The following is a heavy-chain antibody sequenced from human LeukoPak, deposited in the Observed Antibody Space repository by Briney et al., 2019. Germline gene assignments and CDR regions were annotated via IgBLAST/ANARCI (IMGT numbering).Heavy chain of an antibody. V-gene: IGHV3-21*01. Sequence: RPGGPLRLSCAASGFTFSSYSMNWVRQAPGKGLEWVSSISSSSSYIYYADSVKGRFTISRDNAKNSLYLQMNSLRAEDTAVYYCARSRLVSFAWFEPWGQGALVTVSS. CDR3: ARSRLVSFAWFEP. CDR2: ISSSSSYI. J-gene: IGHJ5*02. D-gene: IGHD3-9*01. CDR1: GFTFSSYS.